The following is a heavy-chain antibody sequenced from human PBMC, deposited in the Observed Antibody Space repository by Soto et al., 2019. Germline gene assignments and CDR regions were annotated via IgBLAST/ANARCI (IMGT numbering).Heavy chain of an antibody. Sequence: QVQLVESGGGVVQPGRSLRLSCAASGFTFCSYGMHWVRQAPGKGLEWVAVIWYDGSNKYYADSVKGRFTISRDNSKNTLYLQMNSLRAEDTAVYYCAREMTTVTYYYYYGMDVWGQRTTVTVSS. CDR3: AREMTTVTYYYYYGMDV. CDR2: IWYDGSNK. J-gene: IGHJ6*02. D-gene: IGHD4-17*01. CDR1: GFTFCSYG. V-gene: IGHV3-33*01.